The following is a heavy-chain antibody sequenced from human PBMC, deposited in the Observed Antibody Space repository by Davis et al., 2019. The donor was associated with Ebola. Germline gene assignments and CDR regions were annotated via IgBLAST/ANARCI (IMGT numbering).Heavy chain of an antibody. CDR3: AKWGTYFDY. D-gene: IGHD3-16*01. V-gene: IGHV5-51*01. J-gene: IGHJ4*02. CDR1: GYSFTHYW. Sequence: GGSLRLSCKGSGYSFTHYWIAWVRQMPGKGLEWMGIIYPGDSDTRYSPSFQGQVTISADKSISTAYLQWSSLKASDTAMYFCAKWGTYFDYWGQGTLVTVSS. CDR2: IYPGDSDT.